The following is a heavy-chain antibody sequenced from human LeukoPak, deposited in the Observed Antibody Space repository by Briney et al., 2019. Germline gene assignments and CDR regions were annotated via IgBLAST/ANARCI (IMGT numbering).Heavy chain of an antibody. CDR1: GFTFSSYA. CDR2: ISYDGSNK. V-gene: IGHV3-30*04. D-gene: IGHD6-13*01. Sequence: GGSLRLSCAASGFTFSSYAMHGVRQAPGKGLEWGAVISYDGSNKHYADSVKGRFTISRDNSKTTLYLQMNSLRAEDTAVYYCARDATAAAGTDWFDPWGQGTLVTVSS. J-gene: IGHJ5*02. CDR3: ARDATAAAGTDWFDP.